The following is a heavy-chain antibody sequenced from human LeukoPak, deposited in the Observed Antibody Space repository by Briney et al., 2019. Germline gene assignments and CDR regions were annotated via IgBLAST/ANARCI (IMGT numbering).Heavy chain of an antibody. CDR1: GFIFSSYA. Sequence: GGSLRLSCAASGFIFSSYAMSWVRQAPGQGLEWVSTIGGSGGSTDYADPVKGRFSISRDNSKNTLYPQMKSLRAEDTAVYYCAKSASGWYNFDYWGQGTLVTVSS. CDR2: IGGSGGST. CDR3: AKSASGWYNFDY. J-gene: IGHJ4*02. V-gene: IGHV3-23*01. D-gene: IGHD6-19*01.